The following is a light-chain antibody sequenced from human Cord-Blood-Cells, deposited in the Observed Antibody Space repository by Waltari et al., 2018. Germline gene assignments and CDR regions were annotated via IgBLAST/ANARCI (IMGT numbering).Light chain of an antibody. CDR2: GAS. J-gene: IGKJ4*02. CDR3: QQYNNWAPLT. Sequence: EIVMTQSPATLSVSPGERATLSCRASQSVSSNFAWYQQKRGQSPRLLIYGASTRSTGIPARFSGRGSGTEFTLTISSLQSEDFAVYYCQQYNNWAPLTFGGGTKVEIK. V-gene: IGKV3-15*01. CDR1: QSVSSN.